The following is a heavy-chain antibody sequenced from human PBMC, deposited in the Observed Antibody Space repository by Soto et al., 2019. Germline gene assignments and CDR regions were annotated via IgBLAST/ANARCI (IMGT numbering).Heavy chain of an antibody. J-gene: IGHJ3*02. D-gene: IGHD3-10*01. CDR1: GFTFSSYA. CDR2: ISGSGGST. Sequence: GGSLRLSCAASGFTFSSYAMSWVRQAPGKGLEWVSAISGSGGSTYYADSVKGRFTISRDNSKNTLYLQMNSLRAEDTAVYYCARAKTYYYGSGSPYAFDIWGQGTMVTVSS. V-gene: IGHV3-23*01. CDR3: ARAKTYYYGSGSPYAFDI.